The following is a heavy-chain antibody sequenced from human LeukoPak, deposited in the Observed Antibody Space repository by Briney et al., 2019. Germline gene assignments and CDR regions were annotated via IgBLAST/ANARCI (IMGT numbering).Heavy chain of an antibody. Sequence: GGSLRLSCAASGFTFSSYAMSWVRQAPGKGLEWVSAISDSGGSAYYADSVKGRFTISRDNSKNTLYLQMNSLRAEDTAVYYCAKRMKYQSSGWDYWGQGTLVTVSS. V-gene: IGHV3-23*01. D-gene: IGHD2-2*01. J-gene: IGHJ4*02. CDR2: ISDSGGSA. CDR1: GFTFSSYA. CDR3: AKRMKYQSSGWDY.